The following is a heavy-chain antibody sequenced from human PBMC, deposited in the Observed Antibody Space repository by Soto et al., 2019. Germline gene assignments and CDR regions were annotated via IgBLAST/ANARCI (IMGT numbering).Heavy chain of an antibody. CDR1: GYTFTSYG. CDR2: ISAYNGNT. V-gene: IGHV1-18*01. Sequence: GASVKVSCKASGYTFTSYGISWVRQAPGQGLEWMGRISAYNGNTNYAQKLQGRVTMTTDTSTSTAYMEMRSLRSDDTAVYYCARDNFGWSPYNWFDPWGQGTLVTVSS. D-gene: IGHD6-19*01. J-gene: IGHJ5*02. CDR3: ARDNFGWSPYNWFDP.